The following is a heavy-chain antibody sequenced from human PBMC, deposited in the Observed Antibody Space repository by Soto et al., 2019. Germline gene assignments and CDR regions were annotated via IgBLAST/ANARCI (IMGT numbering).Heavy chain of an antibody. CDR3: ASGAYCGGDCYSLGAFEI. Sequence: QVQLVESGGGVVQPGRSLRLSCAASGFTFSSYAMHWVRQAPGKGLEWVAVISYDGSNKYYADSVKGRFTISRDNSKNTLYLQMNSLRAEDTAVYYCASGAYCGGDCYSLGAFEIWGQGTMVTVSS. J-gene: IGHJ3*02. V-gene: IGHV3-30-3*01. D-gene: IGHD2-21*02. CDR1: GFTFSSYA. CDR2: ISYDGSNK.